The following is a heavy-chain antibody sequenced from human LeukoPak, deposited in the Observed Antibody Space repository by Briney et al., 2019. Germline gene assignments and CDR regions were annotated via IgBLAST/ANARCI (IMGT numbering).Heavy chain of an antibody. Sequence: PGGSLRLSCAASGFTFSRYEMNWVRQAPGKGLEWVSYISSSGSTIYYADSVKGRFTISRDNAKNSLYLQMKSLRVEDTAVYYCAREKRELDYWGQGTLVTVSS. CDR2: ISSSGSTI. V-gene: IGHV3-48*03. J-gene: IGHJ4*02. CDR3: AREKRELDY. CDR1: GFTFSRYE.